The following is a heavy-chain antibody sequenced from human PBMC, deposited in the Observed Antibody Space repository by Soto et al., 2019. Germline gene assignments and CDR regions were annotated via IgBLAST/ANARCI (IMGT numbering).Heavy chain of an antibody. V-gene: IGHV6-1*01. J-gene: IGHJ6*02. CDR2: TYYRSKWYN. CDR1: GDSVSSNSAA. Sequence: SQTLSLTCAISGDSVSSNSAAWNWIRQSPSRGLEWLGRTYYRSKWYNDYAVSVKSRITINPDTSKNQFSLQLNSVTPEDTAVYYCAREPTATYYDFWSGYSLTLGYYYYGMDVWGQGTTVTVS. D-gene: IGHD3-3*01. CDR3: AREPTATYYDFWSGYSLTLGYYYYGMDV.